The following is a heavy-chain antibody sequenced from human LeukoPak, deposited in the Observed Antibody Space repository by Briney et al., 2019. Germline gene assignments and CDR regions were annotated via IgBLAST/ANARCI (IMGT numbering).Heavy chain of an antibody. D-gene: IGHD3-16*01. CDR3: ARWKNSYGPDHYHYGMDV. CDR1: GGSINHYH. CDR2: ISSSGNT. J-gene: IGHJ6*02. Sequence: PSETLSLTCTVSGGSINHYHWSWIRLPAGKGLEWIGRISSSGNTDYSPSLKSRVTMSIDTSRDQFSLRLNSVTAADTAVYYCARWKNSYGPDHYHYGMDVWGQGTTVTVSS. V-gene: IGHV4-4*07.